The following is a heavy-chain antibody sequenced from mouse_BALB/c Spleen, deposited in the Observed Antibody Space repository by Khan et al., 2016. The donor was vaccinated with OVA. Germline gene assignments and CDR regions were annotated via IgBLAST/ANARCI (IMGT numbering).Heavy chain of an antibody. D-gene: IGHD1-1*01. V-gene: IGHV1S136*01. J-gene: IGHJ3*01. CDR3: ARDYGRSFWFAH. CDR1: GYSFTNYI. CDR2: INPYNDGA. Sequence: VQLQQSGPELVKPGASVKISCQASGYSFTNYIIHWVKQKPGQGLEWIGYINPYNDGAKYNEKFKGKATLTSDKSSSTAYMELSGLTSEDSAVYYCARDYGRSFWFAHWGQGTLVTVSA.